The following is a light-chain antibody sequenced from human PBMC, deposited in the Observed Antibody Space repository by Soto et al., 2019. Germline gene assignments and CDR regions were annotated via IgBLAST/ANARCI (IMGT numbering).Light chain of an antibody. CDR3: QQYGSSPT. CDR2: GAS. J-gene: IGKJ1*01. V-gene: IGKV3-20*01. Sequence: EIVLTQSPGTLSLSPGERATLSCRASQSVSSSYLAWYQQKPGQAPRLLIYGASSRATVIPDRFSGSGSGPDFTLTSSRLEPDDFAVYYCQQYGSSPTFGQGTKVEIK. CDR1: QSVSSSY.